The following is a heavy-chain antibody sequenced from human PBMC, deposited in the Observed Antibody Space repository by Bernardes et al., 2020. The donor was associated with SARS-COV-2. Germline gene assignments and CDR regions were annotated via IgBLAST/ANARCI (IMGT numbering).Heavy chain of an antibody. Sequence: ASVKVSCKASGYTFTGYYIHWVRQAPGQGLEWMGWFNPNSGGTIYAQKFQGRVTMTRDTSISTAYMELSRLRSDDTAMYYCALPPSNYDRYGMDVWGQGTTVTVSS. CDR2: FNPNSGGT. CDR1: GYTFTGYY. D-gene: IGHD3-22*01. J-gene: IGHJ6*02. CDR3: ALPPSNYDRYGMDV. V-gene: IGHV1-2*02.